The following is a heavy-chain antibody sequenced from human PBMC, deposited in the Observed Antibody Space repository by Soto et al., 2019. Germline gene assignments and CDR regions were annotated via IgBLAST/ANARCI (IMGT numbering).Heavy chain of an antibody. J-gene: IGHJ3*02. CDR3: ARRHDYGGPMRAKFTELDAFDI. CDR2: IIPIFGTA. Sequence: QVQLVQSGAEVKKPGSSVKVSCKASGGTFSSYAISWVRQAPGQGLEWMGGIIPIFGTANYAQKFQGRVTITADKSTSTAYMELSSLRSEDTAVYYCARRHDYGGPMRAKFTELDAFDIWGQGTMVTVSS. CDR1: GGTFSSYA. V-gene: IGHV1-69*06. D-gene: IGHD4-17*01.